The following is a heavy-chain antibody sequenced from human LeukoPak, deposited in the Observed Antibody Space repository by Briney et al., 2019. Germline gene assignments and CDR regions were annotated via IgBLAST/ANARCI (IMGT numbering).Heavy chain of an antibody. Sequence: SQTLSLTCVISGDSVSNNRTAWNWIRQSPSRGLEWLGRTYYRSKWYNDYAVSVKSRITINPDTSKNQFSLQLNSVTPEDTAVYYCARVEKDGGPYFDYWGQGTLVTVSS. V-gene: IGHV6-1*01. CDR3: ARVEKDGGPYFDY. J-gene: IGHJ4*02. D-gene: IGHD5-24*01. CDR1: GDSVSNNRTA. CDR2: TYYRSKWYN.